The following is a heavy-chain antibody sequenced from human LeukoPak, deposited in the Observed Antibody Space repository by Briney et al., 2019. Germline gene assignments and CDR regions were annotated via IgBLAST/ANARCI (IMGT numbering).Heavy chain of an antibody. CDR3: GSGNGWGRTL. Sequence: GGSLRLSCVASGIIFSNSWMTWVRQAPGKGLEWVANINGDGSAKYYVNSVEGRFTISRDNVKNSLYLQMNTLRVEDTAIYYCGSGNGWGRTLWGQGTLVTVSS. CDR2: INGDGSAK. D-gene: IGHD6-19*01. CDR1: GIIFSNSW. J-gene: IGHJ4*02. V-gene: IGHV3-7*01.